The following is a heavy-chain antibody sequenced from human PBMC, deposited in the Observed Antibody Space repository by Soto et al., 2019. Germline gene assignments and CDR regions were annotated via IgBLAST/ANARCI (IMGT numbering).Heavy chain of an antibody. Sequence: PSETLSLTCTVSGGSISSYYWSWIRQPPGKGLEWIGYIYYSGSTNYNPSLKSRVTISVDTSKNQFSLKLSSVTAADTAVYYCARLGLPYYFDYWGQGTLVTVSS. CDR2: IYYSGST. CDR3: ARLGLPYYFDY. CDR1: GGSISSYY. V-gene: IGHV4-59*08. J-gene: IGHJ4*02.